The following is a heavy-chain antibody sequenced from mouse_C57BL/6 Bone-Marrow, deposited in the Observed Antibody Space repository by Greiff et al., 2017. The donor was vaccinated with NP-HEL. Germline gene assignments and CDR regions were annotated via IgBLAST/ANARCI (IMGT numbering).Heavy chain of an antibody. CDR3: TTRSNPWYFDV. V-gene: IGHV14-4*01. CDR2: IDPENGDT. CDR1: GFNIKDDY. D-gene: IGHD2-5*01. Sequence: VQLKQSGAELVRPGASVKLSCTASGFNIKDDYMHWVKQRPEQGLEWIGWIDPENGDTEYASKFQGKATITADTSSNTAYLQLSSLTSEDTAVYYCTTRSNPWYFDVWGTGTTVTVSS. J-gene: IGHJ1*03.